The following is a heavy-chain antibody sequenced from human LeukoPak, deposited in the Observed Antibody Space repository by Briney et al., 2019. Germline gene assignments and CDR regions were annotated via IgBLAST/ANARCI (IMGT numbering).Heavy chain of an antibody. CDR3: AKRLDAPNYSSSWYVAGVFDY. CDR2: ISGSGGST. V-gene: IGHV3-23*01. CDR1: GFTFSSYA. D-gene: IGHD6-13*01. J-gene: IGHJ4*02. Sequence: GGSLRLSCAASGFTFSSYAMSWVGQAPGKGLEWVSAISGSGGSTYYADSVKGRFTISRDNSKNTLYLQMNSLRAEDTAVYYCAKRLDAPNYSSSWYVAGVFDYWGQGTLVTVSS.